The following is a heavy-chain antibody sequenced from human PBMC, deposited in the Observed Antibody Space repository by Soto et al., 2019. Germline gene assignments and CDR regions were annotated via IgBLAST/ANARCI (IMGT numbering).Heavy chain of an antibody. CDR3: ATGVVTANPVPWFDP. J-gene: IGHJ5*02. CDR2: FDPEDGET. V-gene: IGHV1-24*01. D-gene: IGHD2-21*02. Sequence: ASVKVSCKVSGYTLTELSMHWVRQAPGKGLEWMGGFDPEDGETIYAQKFQGRVTMTEDTSTDTAYMELSSLRSEDTAVYYCATGVVTANPVPWFDPWGQGTLVTVSS. CDR1: GYTLTELS.